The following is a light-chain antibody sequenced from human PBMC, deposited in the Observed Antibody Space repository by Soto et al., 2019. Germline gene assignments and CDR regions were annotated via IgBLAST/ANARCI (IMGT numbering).Light chain of an antibody. Sequence: DIQMTQSPSTLSGSVGDRVTITCLASQTISSWLAWYQQKPGKAPKVLIYDASSLESGVPSRFSGSGSGTDFTLTISSLEPEDFAVYYCQQRSNWPVTFGQGTRLEIK. CDR3: QQRSNWPVT. V-gene: IGKV1-5*01. J-gene: IGKJ5*01. CDR2: DAS. CDR1: QTISSW.